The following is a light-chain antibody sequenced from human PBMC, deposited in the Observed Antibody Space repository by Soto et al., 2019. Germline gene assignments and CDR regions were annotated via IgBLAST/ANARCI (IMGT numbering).Light chain of an antibody. CDR2: LGS. V-gene: IGKV2-28*01. CDR1: QSLLHSNGYNY. Sequence: DIVMTQSPLSLPVTPGEPASISCRSSQSLLHSNGYNYLDWYLQKPGQSPQLLIYLGSNRASGVPDRFSGSGSGKDFTLKISRVEAEDVGVYYCMQALQTLWTFGQGTKVDIK. J-gene: IGKJ1*01. CDR3: MQALQTLWT.